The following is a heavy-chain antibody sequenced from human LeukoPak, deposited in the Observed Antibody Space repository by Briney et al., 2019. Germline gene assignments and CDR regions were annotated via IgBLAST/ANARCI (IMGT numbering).Heavy chain of an antibody. J-gene: IGHJ4*02. D-gene: IGHD2-15*01. V-gene: IGHV4-39*07. CDR3: ARSYPRDCSVSCYSSIWVF. Sequence: SETLSLTCIVSGGSIINDKYYWGWIRQSPGKGLEWIGSIYHSGFTYHNPSLKSRVTLSLDTSKNQFSLKLSSVTAADTAVYYCARSYPRDCSVSCYSSIWVFWGQGTLVTVSS. CDR2: IYHSGFT. CDR1: GGSIINDKYY.